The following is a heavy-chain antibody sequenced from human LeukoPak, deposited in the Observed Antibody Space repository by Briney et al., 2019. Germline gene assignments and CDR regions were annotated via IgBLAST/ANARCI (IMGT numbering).Heavy chain of an antibody. V-gene: IGHV4-59*13. Sequence: PSETLSLTCAVSGGSISSYYWSWIRQPPGKGLEWIGYIYYSGSTNYNPSLKSRVTISVDTSKNQFSLKLSSVTAADTAVYYCARGLRFLEYTFPCAFDIWGQGTMVTVSS. CDR1: GGSISSYY. CDR2: IYYSGST. J-gene: IGHJ3*02. D-gene: IGHD3-3*01. CDR3: ARGLRFLEYTFPCAFDI.